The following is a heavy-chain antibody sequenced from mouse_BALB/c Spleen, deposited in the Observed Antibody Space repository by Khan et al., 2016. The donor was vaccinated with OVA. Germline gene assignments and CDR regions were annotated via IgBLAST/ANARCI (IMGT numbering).Heavy chain of an antibody. V-gene: IGHV3-2*02. Sequence: EVQLQESGPGLVKPSQSLSLTCTVTGYSITSDYAWNWIRQFPGNKLEWMGYISYSGSTSYNQSLKSRISITRDTSKNQFFLQLNSVTTEDTATYYCARSIMANWGQGTTLTGSS. CDR1: GYSITSDYA. CDR2: ISYSGST. J-gene: IGHJ2*01. CDR3: ARSIMAN.